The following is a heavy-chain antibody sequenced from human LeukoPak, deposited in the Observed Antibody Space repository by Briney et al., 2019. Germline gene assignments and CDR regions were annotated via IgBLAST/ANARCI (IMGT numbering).Heavy chain of an antibody. CDR3: AREDYSAYAFDI. J-gene: IGHJ3*02. Sequence: GGSLRLSCAASGFTVSSSYMSWVRQAPGKGLEWVSIISSAGTTYYADSVKGRFTISRDNSKNTVYLQVNSLRAEDMAVYYCAREDYSAYAFDIWGQGTMVTVSS. D-gene: IGHD4-11*01. CDR1: GFTVSSSY. V-gene: IGHV3-66*01. CDR2: ISSAGTT.